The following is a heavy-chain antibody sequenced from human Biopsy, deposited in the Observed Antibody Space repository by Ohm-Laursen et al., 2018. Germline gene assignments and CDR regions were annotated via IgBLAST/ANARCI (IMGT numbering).Heavy chain of an antibody. CDR3: AKDGRVDSSNWRRGYYFDY. CDR2: INWISGMR. J-gene: IGHJ4*02. D-gene: IGHD6-13*01. V-gene: IGHV3-9*01. Sequence: SLRLSCSASGFNFAEYAMHWVRQAPGKGLEWVAGINWISGMREYAGSVKGRFTVSRDNAKNSPYLQMNSLRPEDTAVYYCAKDGRVDSSNWRRGYYFDYWGQGTLVTVSS. CDR1: GFNFAEYA.